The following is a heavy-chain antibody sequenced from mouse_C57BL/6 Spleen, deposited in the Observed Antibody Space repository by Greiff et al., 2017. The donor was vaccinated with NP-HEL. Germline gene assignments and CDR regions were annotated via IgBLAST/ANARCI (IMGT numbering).Heavy chain of an antibody. CDR2: INPGSGGT. CDR1: GYAFTNYL. CDR3: AKADSSGSWFAY. Sequence: VQLQQSGAELVRPGTSVKVSCKASGYAFTNYLIEWVKQRPGQGLEWIGVINPGSGGTNYNEKFKGKATLTADISSSTAYMQLSSLPSEDSAVYFCAKADSSGSWFAYWGQGTRVTVSA. V-gene: IGHV1-54*01. D-gene: IGHD3-2*02. J-gene: IGHJ3*01.